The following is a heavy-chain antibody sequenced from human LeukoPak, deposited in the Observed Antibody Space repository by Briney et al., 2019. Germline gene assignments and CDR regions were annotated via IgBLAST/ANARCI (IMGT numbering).Heavy chain of an antibody. CDR2: ISYDGSNK. CDR1: GFTFSSYA. Sequence: GRSLRLSCAASGFTFSSYAMHWVRQAPGKGLEWVAVISYDGSNKYYADSVKSRFTVSRDNSKNTLYLQMNSLRAEDTAVYYCARERIVRYYFDYWGQGTLVTVSS. J-gene: IGHJ4*02. CDR3: ARERIVRYYFDY. V-gene: IGHV3-30-3*01. D-gene: IGHD3-22*01.